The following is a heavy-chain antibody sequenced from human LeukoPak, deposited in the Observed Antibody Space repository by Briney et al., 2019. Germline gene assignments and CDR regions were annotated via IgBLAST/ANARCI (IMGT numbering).Heavy chain of an antibody. V-gene: IGHV3-21*01. CDR2: ISFNSDYI. D-gene: IGHD6-13*01. Sequence: PGGSLRLSRVVSGFTFSAYSMNWVRQAPGKGLEWVSSISFNSDYIYYADSVKGRFTISRDDAKNSLYLQMNSLRAEDTAVYYCARYPLSSSWYFFDYWGQGTLVTVSS. J-gene: IGHJ4*02. CDR1: GFTFSAYS. CDR3: ARYPLSSSWYFFDY.